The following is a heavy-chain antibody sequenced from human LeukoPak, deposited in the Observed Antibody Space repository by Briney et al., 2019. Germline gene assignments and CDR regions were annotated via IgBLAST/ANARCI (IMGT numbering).Heavy chain of an antibody. J-gene: IGHJ4*02. D-gene: IGHD3-10*01. CDR2: IYYSGST. CDR3: ARDFTYGSGSTDY. Sequence: SETLSLTCTVSGGSISSSSYYWGWIRQPPGKGLEWIGSIYYSGSTYYNPSLKSRVTISVDTSKNQFSLKLSSVTAADTAVYYCARDFTYGSGSTDYWGQGTLVTVSS. V-gene: IGHV4-39*07. CDR1: GGSISSSSYY.